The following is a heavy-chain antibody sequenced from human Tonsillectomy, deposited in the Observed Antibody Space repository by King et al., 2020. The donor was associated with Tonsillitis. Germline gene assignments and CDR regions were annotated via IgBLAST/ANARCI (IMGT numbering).Heavy chain of an antibody. Sequence: VQLVESGGGLVQPGGSLKLSCAASGFTFSGSATHWVRQASGKGLEWVGRIRSKANSYATAYAASVKGRFTISRDDSKNTAYLQMNSLKTEDTAVYYCTRHYYGSGSYYYYFDYWGQGTLVTVSS. J-gene: IGHJ4*02. CDR2: IRSKANSYAT. CDR1: GFTFSGSA. D-gene: IGHD3-10*01. V-gene: IGHV3-73*01. CDR3: TRHYYGSGSYYYYFDY.